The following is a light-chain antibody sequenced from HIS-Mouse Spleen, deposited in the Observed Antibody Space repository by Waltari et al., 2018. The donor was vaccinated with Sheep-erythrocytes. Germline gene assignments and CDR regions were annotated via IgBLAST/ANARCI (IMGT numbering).Light chain of an antibody. Sequence: SYELTQPPSVSVSPGQTASITCSGDKLGDKYACWSQQKPGHSPVLVIYQDSKRPSGIPERFSGSNSGNTATLTISGTQAMDEADYYCQAWDSSTVVFGGGTKLTVL. V-gene: IGLV3-1*01. CDR3: QAWDSSTVV. CDR1: KLGDKY. J-gene: IGLJ2*01. CDR2: QDS.